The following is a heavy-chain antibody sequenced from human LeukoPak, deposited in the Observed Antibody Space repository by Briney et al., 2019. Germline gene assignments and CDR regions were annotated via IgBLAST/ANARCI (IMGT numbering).Heavy chain of an antibody. V-gene: IGHV3-7*01. CDR2: IREDGGEK. D-gene: IGHD1-26*01. CDR3: ARDYRGGWNDY. CDR1: GFTFTKHW. Sequence: GGSLRLSCAASGFTFTKHWMSWVRQTKDKGLECVAKIREDGGEKHYVDSVKGRFTISRDNAKNSLYLQMNSLRVDDTAVYYCARDYRGGWNDYWGQGTLVTVSS. J-gene: IGHJ4*02.